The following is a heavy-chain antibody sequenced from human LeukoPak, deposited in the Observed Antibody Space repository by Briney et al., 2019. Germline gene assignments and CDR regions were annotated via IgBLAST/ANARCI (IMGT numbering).Heavy chain of an antibody. CDR2: IIPIFGTA. D-gene: IGHD1-1*01. Sequence: ASVKVSCKASGGTFSSYAISWVRQAPGQGLEWMGGIIPIFGTANYAQKFQGRVTITADESTSTAHMELSSLRSEDTAVYYCARGGELADHYGMDVWGQGTTVTVSS. CDR3: ARGGELADHYGMDV. J-gene: IGHJ6*02. CDR1: GGTFSSYA. V-gene: IGHV1-69*13.